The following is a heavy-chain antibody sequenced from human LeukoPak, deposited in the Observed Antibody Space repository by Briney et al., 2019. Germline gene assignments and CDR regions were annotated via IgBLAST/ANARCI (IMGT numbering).Heavy chain of an antibody. CDR1: GFTFSDYN. J-gene: IGHJ6*03. CDR2: ISRSGSTK. CDR3: ARGALYYMDV. Sequence: PGGSLRLSCAASGFTFSDYNMRWIRQAPGKGLERVSSISRSGSTKYYADSVKGRSTISRDNAKNSLFLQMNSLRAEDTAVYYCARGALYYMDVWGKGTTVTISS. V-gene: IGHV3-11*01.